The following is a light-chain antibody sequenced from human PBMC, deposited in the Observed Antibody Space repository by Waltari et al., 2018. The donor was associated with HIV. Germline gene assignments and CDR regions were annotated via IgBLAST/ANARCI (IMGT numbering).Light chain of an antibody. V-gene: IGLV1-40*01. CDR2: GND. CDR3: QSFDNTLRGV. J-gene: IGLJ3*02. Sequence: TQPPSVSGAPGQRVTISCTATSPNIGAGHDVHWYQQLPGTAPNLLIFGNDSRPSGVPDRFSGSKSGSSASLAIPGLQPEDEGDYYCQSFDNTLRGVFGGGTKLTVL. CDR1: SPNIGAGHD.